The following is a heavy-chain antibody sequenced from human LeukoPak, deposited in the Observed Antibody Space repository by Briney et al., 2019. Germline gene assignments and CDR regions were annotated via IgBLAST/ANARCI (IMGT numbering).Heavy chain of an antibody. Sequence: GGSLRLSCAASGFTFSSYGMHWVRQAPGKGLDWVGFIRYDGSNKSYADSVKGRFTIFRENSKNTLSLQMKSLRAEATALFYFAKAGTTVTSSLYYSDYWGRGTLATVSS. CDR3: AKAGTTVTSSLYYSDY. CDR1: GFTFSSYG. J-gene: IGHJ4*02. CDR2: IRYDGSNK. D-gene: IGHD4-17*01. V-gene: IGHV3-30*02.